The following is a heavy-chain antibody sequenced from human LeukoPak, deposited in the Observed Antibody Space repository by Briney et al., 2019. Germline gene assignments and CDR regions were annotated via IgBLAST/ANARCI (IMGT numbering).Heavy chain of an antibody. J-gene: IGHJ4*02. CDR3: ARGPFDSSGYFLYFDY. CDR2: IIPIFGTA. Sequence: SVKVSCKASGGTLSSYAISWVRQAPGQGLEWMGGIIPIFGTANYAQKFQGRVTITADESTSTAYMELSSLRSEDTAVYYCARGPFDSSGYFLYFDYWGQGTLVTVSS. CDR1: GGTLSSYA. D-gene: IGHD3-22*01. V-gene: IGHV1-69*13.